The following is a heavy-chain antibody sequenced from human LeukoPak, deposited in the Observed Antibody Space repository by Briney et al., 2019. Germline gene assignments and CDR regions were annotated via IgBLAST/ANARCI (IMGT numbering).Heavy chain of an antibody. V-gene: IGHV3-64D*06. CDR1: GFTFSTYA. CDR3: VKVQSMLRGFDI. CDR2: ISSNGGST. J-gene: IGHJ3*02. Sequence: GGSLGLSCSASGFTFSTYALHWVRQAPGKGLEYVSAISSNGGSTYYADSVKGGFTISRDNSKNTLYLQMSSLRAEDTAVYYCVKVQSMLRGFDIWGQGTMVTVSS. D-gene: IGHD3-10*01.